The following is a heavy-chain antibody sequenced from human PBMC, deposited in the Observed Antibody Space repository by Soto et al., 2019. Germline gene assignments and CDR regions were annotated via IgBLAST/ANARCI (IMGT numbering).Heavy chain of an antibody. J-gene: IGHJ4*02. CDR2: IWYDGSNK. Sequence: GGSLRLSCAASGFTFSSYGMHWVRQAPGKGLEWVAVIWYDGSNKYYADSVKGRFTISRDNSKNTLYLQMNSLRAEDTAVYYCAVMDTVMAHHDPNFDYWGQGTLVTAPQ. D-gene: IGHD5-18*01. CDR3: AVMDTVMAHHDPNFDY. V-gene: IGHV3-33*01. CDR1: GFTFSSYG.